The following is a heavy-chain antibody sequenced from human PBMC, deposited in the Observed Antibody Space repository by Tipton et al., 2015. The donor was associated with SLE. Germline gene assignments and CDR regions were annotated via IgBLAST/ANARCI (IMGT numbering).Heavy chain of an antibody. Sequence: QVQLVQSGAEVKKPGSSVKVSCKASGGTFSSYAINWVRQAPGQGLEWMGGSMPLFGTVDYAQKFQGRVTITADESTSTAYMELSSLRSEDTAVYYCARVMVIFARGGNGFDIWGQGTMVTVSS. CDR1: GGTFSSYA. CDR2: SMPLFGTV. V-gene: IGHV1-69*01. D-gene: IGHD3/OR15-3a*01. J-gene: IGHJ3*02. CDR3: ARVMVIFARGGNGFDI.